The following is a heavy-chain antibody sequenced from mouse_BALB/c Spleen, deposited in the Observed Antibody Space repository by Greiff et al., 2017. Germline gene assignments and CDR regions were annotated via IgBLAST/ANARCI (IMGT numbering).Heavy chain of an antibody. CDR3: ARDEGGNYGYAMDY. V-gene: IGHV7-3*02. Sequence: EVNVVESGGGLVQPGGSLRLSCATSGFTFTDYYMSWVRQPPGKALEWLGFIRNKANGYTTEYSASVKGRFTISRDNSQSILYLQMNTLRAEDSATYYCARDEGGNYGYAMDYWGQGTSVTVSS. J-gene: IGHJ4*01. CDR2: IRNKANGYTT. D-gene: IGHD2-1*01. CDR1: GFTFTDYY.